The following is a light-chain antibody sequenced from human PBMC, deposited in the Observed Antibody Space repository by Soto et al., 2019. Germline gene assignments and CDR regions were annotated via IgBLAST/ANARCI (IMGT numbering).Light chain of an antibody. J-gene: IGKJ1*01. V-gene: IGKV3D-15*01. CDR2: DAS. Sequence: ETVLTQSPGTLSLSPGDRATLSCRASQSASRTSLAWYQKKPGQAPRLLIYDASSRATGIPDRFSGSGSGTEFTLTISSLQSEDFAVYYCQQYNNWWTFGQGTKVDIK. CDR3: QQYNNWWT. CDR1: QSASRTS.